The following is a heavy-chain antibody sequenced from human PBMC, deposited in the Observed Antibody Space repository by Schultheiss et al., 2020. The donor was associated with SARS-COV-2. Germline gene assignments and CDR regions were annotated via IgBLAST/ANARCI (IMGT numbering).Heavy chain of an antibody. Sequence: GGSLRLSCAASGFTFSGSAMHWVRQASGKRLEWVGRIRSKANTYATAYAASLEGRFTISRDDSKNTAYLQMNSLRSEDTAVYYCTSSTKKYCSGGKCHSDYFYYGMDVWGQGTTVTVSS. CDR3: TSSTKKYCSGGKCHSDYFYYGMDV. D-gene: IGHD2-15*01. V-gene: IGHV3-73*01. CDR2: IRSKANTYAT. CDR1: GFTFSGSA. J-gene: IGHJ6*02.